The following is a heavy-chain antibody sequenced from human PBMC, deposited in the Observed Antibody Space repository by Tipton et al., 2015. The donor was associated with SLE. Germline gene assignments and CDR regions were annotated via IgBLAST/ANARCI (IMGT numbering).Heavy chain of an antibody. V-gene: IGHV4-39*07. D-gene: IGHD6-19*01. CDR2: IYYSGST. Sequence: TLSLTCTVSGGSISSYYWGWIRQPPGKGLEWIGNIYYSGSTYYNPSLKSRVTISVDTSLNQFSLRLTSVTAADTAVYYCASQMYSSGWYFDYWGQGTLVTVSS. J-gene: IGHJ4*02. CDR3: ASQMYSSGWYFDY. CDR1: GGSISSYY.